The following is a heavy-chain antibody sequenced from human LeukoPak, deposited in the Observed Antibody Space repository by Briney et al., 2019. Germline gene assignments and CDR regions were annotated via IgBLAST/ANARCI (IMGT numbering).Heavy chain of an antibody. CDR2: INVGNGNT. J-gene: IGHJ4*02. V-gene: IGHV1-3*01. CDR1: GYTFTTYA. CDR3: AGAPGYSSSWYDY. D-gene: IGHD6-13*01. Sequence: ASVKVSCKASGYTFTTYALTWVRQAPGQRLEWMGRINVGNGNTKSSQKFQGRVTITRDMSASTAYMELSSLRSEDTAVYYCAGAPGYSSSWYDYWGQGTLVTVSS.